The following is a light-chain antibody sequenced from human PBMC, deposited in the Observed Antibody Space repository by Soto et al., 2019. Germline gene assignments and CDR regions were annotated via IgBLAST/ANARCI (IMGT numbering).Light chain of an antibody. Sequence: QSALAQPPSASGCPGQSVTISCTGTSSDVGGYNYVSWYQQHPGKAPKLMIYEVSKRPSGVPDRFSGSKSGNTASLTVSGLQAEDEADYYCSSYAGSNNFFGTGTKVTVL. V-gene: IGLV2-8*01. J-gene: IGLJ1*01. CDR1: SSDVGGYNY. CDR3: SSYAGSNNF. CDR2: EVS.